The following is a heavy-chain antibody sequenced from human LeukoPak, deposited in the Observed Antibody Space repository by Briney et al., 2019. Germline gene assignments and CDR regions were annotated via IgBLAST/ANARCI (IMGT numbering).Heavy chain of an antibody. J-gene: IGHJ5*02. CDR3: ARGVSGDYLWFDP. CDR2: IYPGDSDT. V-gene: IGHV5-51*03. Sequence: GESLKISCKGSGYSFTSYWIGWVRQTPGKGLEWMGIIYPGDSDTRYSPPFQGQVTISADKSISTAYLQWSSLKASGTAMYYCARGVSGDYLWFDPWGQGTLVTVSS. CDR1: GYSFTSYW. D-gene: IGHD4-17*01.